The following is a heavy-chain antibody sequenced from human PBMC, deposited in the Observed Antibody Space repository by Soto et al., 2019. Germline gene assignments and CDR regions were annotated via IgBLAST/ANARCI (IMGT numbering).Heavy chain of an antibody. CDR3: GTVRGSWYLDY. Sequence: SETLSLTCAVSSGTIVNVYWWSWVRQSPGKGLEWIGETSHDGVTYYNPSLKSRLTISVDTSRNQFSLKLSSMTAADTAVYFCGTVRGSWYLDYWGQGTLVTVSS. J-gene: IGHJ4*02. D-gene: IGHD6-13*01. CDR2: TSHDGVT. V-gene: IGHV4-4*02. CDR1: SGTIVNVYW.